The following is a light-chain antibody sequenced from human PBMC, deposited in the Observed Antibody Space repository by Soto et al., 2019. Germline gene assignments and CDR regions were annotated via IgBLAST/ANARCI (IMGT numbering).Light chain of an antibody. Sequence: QSALTQPPSASGSPGQSVTISCTGTSSDVGGYNSVSWYQHHPGKAPKLMIYEVSKRPSGVPDRFSGSKSANTASLTVSGLQAEDEADYYCISYAGSSNYVFGTGTKVTVL. CDR2: EVS. V-gene: IGLV2-8*01. J-gene: IGLJ1*01. CDR3: ISYAGSSNYV. CDR1: SSDVGGYNS.